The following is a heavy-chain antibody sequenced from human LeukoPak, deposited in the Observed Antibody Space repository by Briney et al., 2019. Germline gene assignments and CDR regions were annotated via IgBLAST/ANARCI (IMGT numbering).Heavy chain of an antibody. J-gene: IGHJ4*02. CDR1: GGTFSSYT. Sequence: SVKVSCKASGGTFSSYTISWVRQAPGQGLEWMGRIIPILGIANYAQKFQGRVTITADKSTSTAYMELSSLRSEDTAVYYCARSLTGGVYYFDYWGQGTLVTVSS. V-gene: IGHV1-69*02. CDR3: ARSLTGGVYYFDY. D-gene: IGHD3-9*01. CDR2: IIPILGIA.